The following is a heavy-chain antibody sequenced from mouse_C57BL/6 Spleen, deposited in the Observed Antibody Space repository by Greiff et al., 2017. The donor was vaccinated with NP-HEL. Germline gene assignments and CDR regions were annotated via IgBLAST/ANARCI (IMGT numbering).Heavy chain of an antibody. CDR3: AREGMGAMDY. V-gene: IGHV1-81*01. J-gene: IGHJ4*01. CDR1: GYTFTSYG. Sequence: QVHVKQSGAELARPGASVKLSCKASGYTFTSYGISWVKQRTGQGLEWIGEIYPRSGNTYYNEKFKGKATLTADKSSSTAYMELRSLTSEDSAVYFCAREGMGAMDYWGQGTSVTVSS. D-gene: IGHD2-3*01. CDR2: IYPRSGNT.